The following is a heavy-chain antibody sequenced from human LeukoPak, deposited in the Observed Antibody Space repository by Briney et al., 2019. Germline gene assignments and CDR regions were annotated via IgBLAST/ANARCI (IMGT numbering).Heavy chain of an antibody. CDR3: ARDGYSSSWYPTARYAFDI. CDR2: ISSSSSTI. Sequence: PGGSLRLSCAASGFTFSSYSMNWVRQAPGKGLEWVSYISSSSSTIYYADSVKGRFTISRDNAKNSLYLQMNSLRAEDTAVYYCARDGYSSSWYPTARYAFDIWGQGTMVTVSS. J-gene: IGHJ3*02. D-gene: IGHD6-13*01. V-gene: IGHV3-48*01. CDR1: GFTFSSYS.